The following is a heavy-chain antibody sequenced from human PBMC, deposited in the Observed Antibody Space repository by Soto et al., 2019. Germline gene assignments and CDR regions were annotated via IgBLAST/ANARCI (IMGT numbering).Heavy chain of an antibody. D-gene: IGHD2-8*01. J-gene: IGHJ6*02. V-gene: IGHV1-2*04. Sequence: ASVKVSCKASGYTFTGYYMHWVRQAPGQGLEWMGWINPNSGGTNYAQKFQGWVTMTRDTSISTAYMELSRLRSDDTAVYYCARTLIVYAKVPYYYGMDVWGQGTTVTV. CDR3: ARTLIVYAKVPYYYGMDV. CDR2: INPNSGGT. CDR1: GYTFTGYY.